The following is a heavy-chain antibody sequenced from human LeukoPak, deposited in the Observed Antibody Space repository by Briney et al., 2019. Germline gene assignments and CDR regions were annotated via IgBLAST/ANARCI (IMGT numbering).Heavy chain of an antibody. CDR2: INHSGST. V-gene: IGHV4-34*01. CDR1: AESVSVYY. CDR3: ARGVVASGGNDFDY. J-gene: IGHJ4*02. D-gene: IGHD4-23*01. Sequence: SEPENLTSAVYAESVSVYYWSCISQHPGKGLEWIGEINHSGSTNYNPSLKTRVTISVDTSKNQFSLKLSSVTAADTAVYYCARGVVASGGNDFDYWGQGTLVTVSS.